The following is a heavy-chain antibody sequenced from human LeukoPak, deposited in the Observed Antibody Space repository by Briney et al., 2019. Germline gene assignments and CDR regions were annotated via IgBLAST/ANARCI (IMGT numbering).Heavy chain of an antibody. CDR2: IYTSGST. V-gene: IGHV4-4*07. CDR1: GGSISSYY. D-gene: IGHD2-8*01. Sequence: SETLSLTCAVSGGSISSYYWSWIRQPAGKGLEWIGRIYTSGSTNYNPSLKSRVTMSVDTSKNQFSLKLSSVTAADTAVYYCARTAYCSNGICYGRWYFDYWGQGTLVTVSS. J-gene: IGHJ4*02. CDR3: ARTAYCSNGICYGRWYFDY.